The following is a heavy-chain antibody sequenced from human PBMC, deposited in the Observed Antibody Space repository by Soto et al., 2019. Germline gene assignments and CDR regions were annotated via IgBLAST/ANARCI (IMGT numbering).Heavy chain of an antibody. J-gene: IGHJ4*02. V-gene: IGHV3-15*01. D-gene: IGHD6-19*01. CDR1: GFTFSNAW. CDR2: IKSKTDGGTT. Sequence: EVQLVESGGGLVKPGGSLRLSCAASGFTFSNAWMSWVRQAPGKGLEWVGRIKSKTDGGTTDYAAPVKGRFTISRDDSKNTLYLQMNSLKTEDTAVYYCTTDDIAVAGILSVSDYWGQGTLFTVSS. CDR3: TTDDIAVAGILSVSDY.